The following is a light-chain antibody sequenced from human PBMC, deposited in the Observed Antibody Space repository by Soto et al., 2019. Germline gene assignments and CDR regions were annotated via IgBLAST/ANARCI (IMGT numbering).Light chain of an antibody. Sequence: EIVLTQSPGTLSLSPGEGATLSCRASQSVSNNYLAWYQQKPGQAPRLLIYGASNRATGIPDRFSGSGSGIFFSITISRLEPEDFAVYYCLQYGNSGTFGHWTKVDIK. V-gene: IGKV3-20*01. CDR2: GAS. CDR1: QSVSNNY. CDR3: LQYGNSGT. J-gene: IGKJ1*01.